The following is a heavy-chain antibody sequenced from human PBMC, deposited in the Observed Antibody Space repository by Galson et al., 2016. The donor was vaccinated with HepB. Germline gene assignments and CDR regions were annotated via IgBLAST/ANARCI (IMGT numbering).Heavy chain of an antibody. D-gene: IGHD2-2*01. J-gene: IGHJ5*02. V-gene: IGHV4-59*08. CDR2: IYYRGSN. Sequence: SETLSLTCTVSDGSNSNDHWSWIRQPPGGGLEWIGHIYYRGSNKYNPSLESRLTISVDTSKNQFSLELTSVTAAETAVYYCATFLVGGGGRVSWGQGTLVTVSS. CDR3: ATFLVGGGGRVS. CDR1: DGSNSNDH.